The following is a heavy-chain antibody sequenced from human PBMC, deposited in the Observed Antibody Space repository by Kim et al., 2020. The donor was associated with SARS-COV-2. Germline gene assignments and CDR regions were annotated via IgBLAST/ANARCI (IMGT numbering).Heavy chain of an antibody. Sequence: GGSLRLSCAASGFTFSGYAMSWVRQAPGKGLEWVSSISGSGGITYYADSVKGRFTVSRDNSKNTLYLQMYSLRAEDTAIYYCAKYSPPPVVTPTFDFWGQGTLVTVSS. CDR1: GFTFSGYA. J-gene: IGHJ4*02. D-gene: IGHD2-21*02. V-gene: IGHV3-23*01. CDR2: ISGSGGIT. CDR3: AKYSPPPVVTPTFDF.